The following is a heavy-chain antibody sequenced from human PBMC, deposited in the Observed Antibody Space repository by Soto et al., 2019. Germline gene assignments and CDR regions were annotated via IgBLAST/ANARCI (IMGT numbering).Heavy chain of an antibody. CDR2: INAGNGNT. V-gene: IGHV1-3*01. J-gene: IGHJ4*02. CDR3: ARADTVVVVAANDY. Sequence: ASVKVSCKASGYTFTSYAMHWVRQAPGQRLEWMGWINAGNGNTKYSQKFQGRVTITRDTSASTAYMELSSLRSEDTAVYYCARADTVVVVAANDYWGQGTLVTVSS. D-gene: IGHD2-15*01. CDR1: GYTFTSYA.